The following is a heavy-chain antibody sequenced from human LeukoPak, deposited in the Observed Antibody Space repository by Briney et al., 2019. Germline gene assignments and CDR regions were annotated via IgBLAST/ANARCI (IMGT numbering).Heavy chain of an antibody. D-gene: IGHD3-10*01. CDR1: GYTFTGYY. Sequence: GASVTVSCKASGYTFTGYYMYWVRQAPGQGLAWMGWINPNSGGTSYAQKFQGRVTMTRDTSVSTAYMELSRLRSDDTAVYYCARETYYYGSGSSQVFDYWGQGTLVTVSS. J-gene: IGHJ4*02. V-gene: IGHV1-2*02. CDR3: ARETYYYGSGSSQVFDY. CDR2: INPNSGGT.